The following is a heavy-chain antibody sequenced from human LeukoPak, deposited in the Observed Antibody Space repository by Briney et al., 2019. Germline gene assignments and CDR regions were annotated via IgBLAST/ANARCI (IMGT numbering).Heavy chain of an antibody. Sequence: QPGGSLRLSCAASGSTFRSYEMNWVRQAPGKGLEWVSYISSSDSTIYYADSVKGRFTISRDNAKNSLYLQMNSLRAEDTAVYYCARGRFGYNYDYWGQGTLVTVSS. J-gene: IGHJ4*02. CDR2: ISSSDSTI. CDR1: GSTFRSYE. V-gene: IGHV3-48*03. CDR3: ARGRFGYNYDY. D-gene: IGHD1-1*01.